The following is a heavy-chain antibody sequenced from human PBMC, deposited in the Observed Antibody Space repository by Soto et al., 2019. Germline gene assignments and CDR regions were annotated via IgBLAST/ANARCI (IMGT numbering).Heavy chain of an antibody. CDR1: GGSFSGYY. V-gene: IGHV4-34*01. Sequence: PSETLSLTCAVYGGSFSGYYWSWIRQPPGKWLEWIGEINHSGSTNYNPSLKSRVTISVDTSKNQFSLKLSSVTAADTAVYYCARALRRYDSSGYYSFEVDYWGQGXLVTVYS. J-gene: IGHJ4*02. D-gene: IGHD3-22*01. CDR2: INHSGST. CDR3: ARALRRYDSSGYYSFEVDY.